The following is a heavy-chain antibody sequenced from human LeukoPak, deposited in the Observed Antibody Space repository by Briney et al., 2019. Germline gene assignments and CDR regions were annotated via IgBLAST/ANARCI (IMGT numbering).Heavy chain of an antibody. CDR1: GFTFSSYA. CDR2: ISGSGGST. J-gene: IGHJ6*02. V-gene: IGHV3-23*01. Sequence: GGSLRLSCAASGFTFSSYAMSWVRQAPGKGLEWVSAISGSGGSTYYADSVKGRFTISRDNAKNSLYLQMNSLRAEDTAVYYCARDQFISGMDVWGQGTTVTVSS. CDR3: ARDQFISGMDV. D-gene: IGHD3-10*01.